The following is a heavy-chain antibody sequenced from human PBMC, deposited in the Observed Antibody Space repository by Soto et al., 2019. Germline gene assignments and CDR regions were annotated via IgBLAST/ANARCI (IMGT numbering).Heavy chain of an antibody. Sequence: QVQLQESGPGLVKPSQTLSLTCTVSGDSIRSGGYYWSWIRQHPEKGLEWIGYIYDSGDTYYNPSLKSRVVISVDTSKNQFSLKLSSVTAADTAVYYCARDVAYGSGSIDYWGQGTLVTVSS. CDR3: ARDVAYGSGSIDY. J-gene: IGHJ4*02. CDR2: IYDSGDT. D-gene: IGHD3-10*01. CDR1: GDSIRSGGYY. V-gene: IGHV4-31*03.